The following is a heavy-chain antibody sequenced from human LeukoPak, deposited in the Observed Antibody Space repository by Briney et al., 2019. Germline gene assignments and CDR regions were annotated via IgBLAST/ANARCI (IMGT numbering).Heavy chain of an antibody. CDR1: GFTFNRYA. D-gene: IGHD4-17*01. J-gene: IGHJ4*02. CDR2: VQYNGNNK. CDR3: ARSRPLRTFDY. V-gene: IGHV3-33*05. Sequence: PGGSLRLSCAASGFTFNRYAMHWVRQAPGKGLEWVAYVQYNGNNKFYADSVKGRFTISRDNSQNTVDLQMNSLRAEDTAVYYCARSRPLRTFDYWGQGTLVTVSS.